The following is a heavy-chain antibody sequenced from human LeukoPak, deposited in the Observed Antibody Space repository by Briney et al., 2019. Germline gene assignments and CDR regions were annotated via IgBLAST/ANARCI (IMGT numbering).Heavy chain of an antibody. CDR3: AREVGGGASGQ. J-gene: IGHJ4*02. CDR1: GFTVSSNY. V-gene: IGHV3-66*01. Sequence: GGSLRLSCAASGFTVSSNYMSWVRQVPGKGLEWVSVIYSDGTISYADSVKGRFTISRDNSENTLYLQMNSLRVEDTAVYYCAREVGGGASGQWGQGTLVTVSS. CDR2: IYSDGTI. D-gene: IGHD3-16*01.